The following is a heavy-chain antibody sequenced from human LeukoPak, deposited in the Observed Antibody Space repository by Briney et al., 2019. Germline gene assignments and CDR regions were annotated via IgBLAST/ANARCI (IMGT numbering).Heavy chain of an antibody. D-gene: IGHD3-3*01. CDR2: VSTSGGTT. CDR3: ARAGYDFWSGPKSHYMDV. Sequence: GGSLRLSCVASGFTFSSYALSWVRQAPGKGLEWVSSVSTSGGTTYSADSVKGRFTISRDNAKNSLYLQMNSLRAEDTAVYYCARAGYDFWSGPKSHYMDVWGKGTTVTVSS. CDR1: GFTFSSYA. J-gene: IGHJ6*03. V-gene: IGHV3-23*01.